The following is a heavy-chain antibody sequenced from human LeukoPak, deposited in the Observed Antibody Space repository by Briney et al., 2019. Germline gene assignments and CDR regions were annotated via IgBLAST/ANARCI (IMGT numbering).Heavy chain of an antibody. Sequence: GGSLRLSCAASGFTFSSYSMNWVRQAPGKGLEWVSYISSSSSTIYYADSVKGRFTISRGNAKNMLYLQMNSLRAEDTAVYYCARDFFPIADSTWYEIGYWGQGTLVTVSS. J-gene: IGHJ4*02. CDR1: GFTFSSYS. CDR2: ISSSSSTI. CDR3: ARDFFPIADSTWYEIGY. V-gene: IGHV3-48*04. D-gene: IGHD2-21*01.